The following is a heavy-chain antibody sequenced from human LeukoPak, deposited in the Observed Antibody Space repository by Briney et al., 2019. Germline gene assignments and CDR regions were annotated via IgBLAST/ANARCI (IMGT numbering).Heavy chain of an antibody. CDR2: ISYDGSNK. D-gene: IGHD5-12*01. CDR1: GFTFSSYA. Sequence: GGSLRLSCAASGFTFSSYAMHWVRQAPGKGLEWVAVISYDGSNKYYADSVKGRFTISRDNSKNTLYLQMNSLRAEDTAVYYCARDRRLRGPYFDYWGQGTLVTVSS. V-gene: IGHV3-30*01. CDR3: ARDRRLRGPYFDY. J-gene: IGHJ4*02.